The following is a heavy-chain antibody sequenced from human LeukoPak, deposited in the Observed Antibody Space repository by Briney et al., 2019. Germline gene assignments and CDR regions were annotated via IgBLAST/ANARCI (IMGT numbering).Heavy chain of an antibody. CDR1: GFSFSTYW. Sequence: GRSLRLSCAASGFSFSTYWVSWVRQAPGKGLEWVANIKQDGSEKYYVDSVKGRFTISRDNAKNSLYLQMDSLRAEDTAVYYCAREQYSGYDDYWGQGTLVTVPS. CDR2: IKQDGSEK. J-gene: IGHJ4*02. CDR3: AREQYSGYDDY. D-gene: IGHD5-12*01. V-gene: IGHV3-7*01.